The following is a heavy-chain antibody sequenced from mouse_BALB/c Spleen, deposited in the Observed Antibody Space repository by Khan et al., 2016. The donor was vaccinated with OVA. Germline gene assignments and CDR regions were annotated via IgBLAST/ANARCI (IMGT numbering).Heavy chain of an antibody. CDR2: IDPTTGYT. CDR1: GYTFTNYW. CDR3: TSHGITNTWFGY. J-gene: IGHJ3*01. V-gene: IGHV1-7*01. Sequence: QVQLQQSGAELAKPGASVKMSCKASGYTFTNYWMHWVKQRLGQGLEWIGNIDPTTGYTEYNQKFKDKATLTAAKSSSTAYMQLSSLTSEDAAVYYCTSHGITNTWFGYGGQGTLVTVSA. D-gene: IGHD1-1*01.